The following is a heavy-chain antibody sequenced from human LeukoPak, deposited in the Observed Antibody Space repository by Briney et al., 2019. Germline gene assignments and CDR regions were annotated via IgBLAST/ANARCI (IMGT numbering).Heavy chain of an antibody. CDR3: ARDSCSGGSCYSDY. Sequence: ASVKVSCKASGYTFTGYHMHWVRQAPGQGLEWMGWINPNSGGTNYAQKFQGRVTMTRDTSISTAYMELSRLRSDDTAVYYCARDSCSGGSCYSDYWGQRTLVTVSS. CDR2: INPNSGGT. J-gene: IGHJ4*02. V-gene: IGHV1-2*02. D-gene: IGHD2-15*01. CDR1: GYTFTGYH.